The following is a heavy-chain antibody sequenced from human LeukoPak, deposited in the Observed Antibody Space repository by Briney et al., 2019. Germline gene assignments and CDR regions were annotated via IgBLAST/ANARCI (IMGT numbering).Heavy chain of an antibody. CDR2: ISYDGSNK. D-gene: IGHD5-24*01. CDR1: GFTFSSYA. V-gene: IGHV3-30*04. Sequence: PGGSLRLSCAASGFTFSSYAMHWVRQAPGKGLEWVAVISYDGSNKYYADSVKGRFTISRDNSKNTLFLQMNSLRPEDTAVYYCARGAWRWEMATTQFDYWGQGTLVTVSS. CDR3: ARGAWRWEMATTQFDY. J-gene: IGHJ4*02.